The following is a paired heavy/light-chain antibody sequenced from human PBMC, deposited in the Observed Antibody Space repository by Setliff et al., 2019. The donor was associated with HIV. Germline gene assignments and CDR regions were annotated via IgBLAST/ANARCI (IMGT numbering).Heavy chain of an antibody. CDR2: IGGPRDR. CDR3: ARGPSSGWHLHYYFGMGL. CDR1: GFDFGDFD. Sequence: EDQLVESGGGLVQPGGSVRLSCAASGFDFGDFDMHWIRQATGKGLEWVASIGGPRDRYYLDSVKGRFIVSRDNGGNKLYLDMKSLKDEDTALYYCARGPSSGWHLHYYFGMGLWGRGTAVTVSS. J-gene: IGHJ6*02. V-gene: IGHV3-13*04. D-gene: IGHD6-25*01.
Light chain of an antibody. Sequence: VVTQSPLSLAVTPGEPASISCRSSQSLRQYNGRNYLDWYLHKPGQSPQLLIYLGSHRASGVPDRFTGSGSGTDFTLKISRVEAEDAGVYYCMQSLETPRLSFGEGTKVEI. CDR3: MQSLETPRLS. V-gene: IGKV2-28*01. CDR2: LGS. J-gene: IGKJ4*01. CDR1: QSLRQYNGRNY.